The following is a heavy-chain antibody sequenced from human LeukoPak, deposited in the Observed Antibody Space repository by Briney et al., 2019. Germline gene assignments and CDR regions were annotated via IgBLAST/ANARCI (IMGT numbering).Heavy chain of an antibody. V-gene: IGHV4-39*01. J-gene: IGHJ3*02. CDR2: IYYSGST. D-gene: IGHD3-10*01. Sequence: SETLSLTCTVSGGSISSSSYYWGWIRQPPGKGLEWIGSIYYSGSTYYNPSLKSRVTISVDTSKNQFSLKLSSVTAADTAVYYCARGDYSHAFDIWGQGTMVTVSS. CDR1: GGSISSSSYY. CDR3: ARGDYSHAFDI.